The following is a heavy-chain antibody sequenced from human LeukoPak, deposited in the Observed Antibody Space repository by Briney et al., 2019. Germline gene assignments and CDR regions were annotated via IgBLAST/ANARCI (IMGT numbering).Heavy chain of an antibody. CDR2: ISGNSGST. V-gene: IGHV3-9*01. J-gene: IGHJ4*02. Sequence: GGSLRLSCAASGFTFDDHAMHWVRQAPGKGLGWVAGISGNSGSTGYADSVKGRFTISRDNAKNYLYLQMNSLRVEDTALYHCAKGSGSWADYWGQGTLVTVSS. D-gene: IGHD2-15*01. CDR1: GFTFDDHA. CDR3: AKGSGSWADY.